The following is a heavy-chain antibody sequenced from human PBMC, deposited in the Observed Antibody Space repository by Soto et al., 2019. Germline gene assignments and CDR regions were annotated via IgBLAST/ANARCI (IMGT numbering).Heavy chain of an antibody. Sequence: PGGSLRLSCAASGFTFSSYLMSWVRQSPGKGLEWVANIKQDGSEKYYVDSVKGRFTISRDNAKNSLYLQMNSLRAEDTAVYYCASPRYSSSSHYYYGMDVWGQGTTVTVSS. CDR1: GFTFSSYL. V-gene: IGHV3-7*03. CDR2: IKQDGSEK. J-gene: IGHJ6*01. D-gene: IGHD6-6*01. CDR3: ASPRYSSSSHYYYGMDV.